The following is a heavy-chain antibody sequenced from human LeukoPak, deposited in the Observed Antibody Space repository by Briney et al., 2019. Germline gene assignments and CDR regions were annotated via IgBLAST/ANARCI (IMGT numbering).Heavy chain of an antibody. Sequence: GGSLRLSCAASGFTFSDYSMNWVRQAPGKGLEWVSSISSSSSYMKYAESVRGRFTISRDNAKNSLYLHMSSLRAEDTAVYYCASGPSGYSGYGHYFDYWGQGTLVTVSS. J-gene: IGHJ4*02. CDR1: GFTFSDYS. CDR3: ASGPSGYSGYGHYFDY. CDR2: ISSSSSYM. D-gene: IGHD5-12*01. V-gene: IGHV3-21*01.